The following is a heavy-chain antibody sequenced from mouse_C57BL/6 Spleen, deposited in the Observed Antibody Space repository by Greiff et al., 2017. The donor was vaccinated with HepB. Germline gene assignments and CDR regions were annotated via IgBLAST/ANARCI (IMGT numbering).Heavy chain of an antibody. CDR3: ARHYGSSYPDY. CDR2: IYPSDSET. V-gene: IGHV1-61*01. D-gene: IGHD1-1*01. CDR1: GYTFPSYW. Sequence: VQLQQPGAELVRPGSSVKLSCKASGYTFPSYWMDWVKQRPGKGLEWIGNIYPSDSETHYNQKFKDKATLTVDKSSSPAYMQLSSLTSEDSEVYYCARHYGSSYPDYWGQGTTLTVSS. J-gene: IGHJ2*01.